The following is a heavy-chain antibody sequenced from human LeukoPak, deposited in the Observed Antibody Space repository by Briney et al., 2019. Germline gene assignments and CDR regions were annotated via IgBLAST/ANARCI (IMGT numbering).Heavy chain of an antibody. Sequence: SETLSLTCAVYGGSLSGYYWSWIRQPPGKGLEWTGEINHSGSTNYNTSLKSRVTISVDTSKNQFSLKLSSVTAADTAVYYCARCSSYWGGYSYGSSQYSSGYYFDYLGQGTLVTVSS. J-gene: IGHJ4*02. CDR3: ARCSSYWGGYSYGSSQYSSGYYFDY. V-gene: IGHV4-34*01. D-gene: IGHD5-18*01. CDR2: INHSGST. CDR1: GGSLSGYY.